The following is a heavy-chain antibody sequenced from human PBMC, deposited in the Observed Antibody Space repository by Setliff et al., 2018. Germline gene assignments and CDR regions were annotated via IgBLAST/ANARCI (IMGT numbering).Heavy chain of an antibody. J-gene: IGHJ4*02. CDR2: IIPIFGTA. Sequence: RASVKVSCKASGGTFSSYAISWVRQAPGQGLEWMGGIIPIFGTANYAQKFQGRVTITADESTITAYMELSSLRSEDTAVYYCARVQQLGTFDYWGQGTLVTVSS. CDR3: ARVQQLGTFDY. CDR1: GGTFSSYA. V-gene: IGHV1-69*13. D-gene: IGHD6-13*01.